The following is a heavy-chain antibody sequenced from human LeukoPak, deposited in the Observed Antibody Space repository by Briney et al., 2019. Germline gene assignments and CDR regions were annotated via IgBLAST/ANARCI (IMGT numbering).Heavy chain of an antibody. V-gene: IGHV3-30*18. Sequence: GRSLRLSCAASGFTFSSYGMHWVRQAPGKGLEWVAVISYDGSNKYYEDSVKGRFTISRDNSKNTLYLQMNSLRAEDTAVYYCAKNCGGDCRIFDYWGQGTLVTVSS. J-gene: IGHJ4*02. CDR3: AKNCGGDCRIFDY. CDR2: ISYDGSNK. CDR1: GFTFSSYG. D-gene: IGHD2-21*02.